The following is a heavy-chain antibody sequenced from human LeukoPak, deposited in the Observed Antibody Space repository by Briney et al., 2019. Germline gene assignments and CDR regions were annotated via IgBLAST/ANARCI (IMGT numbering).Heavy chain of an antibody. CDR2: IYYSGST. V-gene: IGHV4-59*01. CDR3: ARVRRELLWFGEFLFDY. J-gene: IGHJ4*02. CDR1: GGSISSYY. Sequence: TASETLPPTCTVSGGSISSYYWSWIRQPPGKGLEWIGYIYYSGSTNYNPSLKSRVTISVDTSKNQFSLKLSSVTAADTAVYYCARVRRELLWFGEFLFDYWGQGTLVTVSS. D-gene: IGHD3-10*01.